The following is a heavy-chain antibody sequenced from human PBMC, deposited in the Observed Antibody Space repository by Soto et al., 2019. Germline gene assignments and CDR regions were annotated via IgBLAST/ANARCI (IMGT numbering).Heavy chain of an antibody. CDR1: GYTFTGYY. D-gene: IGHD3-9*01. CDR2: INPNSGGT. Sequence: ASVKVSCKASGYTFTGYYMHWVRQAPGQGLEWMGWINPNSGGTNYAQKFQGWVTMTRDTSISTAYMELSRLRSDDTAVYYCARDYILTGYYNVGWFHPWGQGTLVTVSS. V-gene: IGHV1-2*04. CDR3: ARDYILTGYYNVGWFHP. J-gene: IGHJ5*02.